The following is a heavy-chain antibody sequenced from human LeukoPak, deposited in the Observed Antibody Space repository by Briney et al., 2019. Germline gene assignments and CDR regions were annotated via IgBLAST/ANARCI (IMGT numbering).Heavy chain of an antibody. CDR3: AGSAGPITMTDY. Sequence: SETLSLTCTVSGGSISSYYWSWIRQPPGKGLEWIGYIYYSGSTNYNPSLKSRVTISVDTSKNQFSLKLSSVTAADTAVYYCAGSAGPITMTDYWGQGTLVTVSS. CDR2: IYYSGST. J-gene: IGHJ4*02. CDR1: GGSISSYY. V-gene: IGHV4-59*01. D-gene: IGHD3-22*01.